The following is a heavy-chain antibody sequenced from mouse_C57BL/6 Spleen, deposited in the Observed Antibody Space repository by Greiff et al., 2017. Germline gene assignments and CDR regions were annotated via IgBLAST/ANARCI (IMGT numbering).Heavy chain of an antibody. CDR3: AREGITTVVTDY. V-gene: IGHV1-39*01. Sequence: VQLKESGPELVKPGASVKISCKASGYSFTDSNMNWVKQSNGKSLEWIGVINPNYGTTSYNQKFKGKATLTVDQSSSTAYMQLNSLTSEDSAVYYCAREGITTVVTDYWGQGTTLTVSS. CDR1: GYSFTDSN. D-gene: IGHD1-1*01. J-gene: IGHJ2*01. CDR2: INPNYGTT.